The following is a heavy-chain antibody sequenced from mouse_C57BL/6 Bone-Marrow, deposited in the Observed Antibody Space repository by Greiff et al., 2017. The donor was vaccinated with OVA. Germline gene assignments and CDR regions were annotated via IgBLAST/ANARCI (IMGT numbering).Heavy chain of an antibody. CDR2: IRNKANGYTI. Sequence: EVQLVESGGGLVQPGGSLSLSCAASGFTFTDYYMSWVRQPPGQALEWLGFIRNKANGYTIEYSASVKGRFTISRDNSQSILYLQMNALRAEDSATYYGARSPYYFGSRSYGYFDVWGTGTTVTVSS. J-gene: IGHJ1*03. CDR3: ARSPYYFGSRSYGYFDV. V-gene: IGHV7-3*01. CDR1: GFTFTDYY. D-gene: IGHD1-1*01.